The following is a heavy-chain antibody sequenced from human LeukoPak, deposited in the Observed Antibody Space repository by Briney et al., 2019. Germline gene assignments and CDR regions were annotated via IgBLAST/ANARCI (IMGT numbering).Heavy chain of an antibody. V-gene: IGHV4-59*12. CDR2: IYYSGST. CDR1: GGSISSYY. CDR3: AILNYGSGSYNWFDP. Sequence: PSETLSLTCTVSGGSISSYYWSWIRQPPGKGLEWIGYIYYSGSTNYNPSLKSRVTMSVDTSKNQFSLKLSSVTAADTAVYYCAILNYGSGSYNWFDPWGQGTLVTVSS. D-gene: IGHD3-10*01. J-gene: IGHJ5*02.